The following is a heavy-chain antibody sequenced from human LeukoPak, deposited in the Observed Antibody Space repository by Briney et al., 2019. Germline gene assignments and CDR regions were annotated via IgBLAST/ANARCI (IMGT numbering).Heavy chain of an antibody. J-gene: IGHJ3*02. CDR2: INPSGGST. V-gene: IGHV1-46*01. D-gene: IGHD1-26*01. Sequence: GASVKVSCKASGYTFTSYYMHWVRQAPGQGLEWMGIINPSGGSTSYAQKLQGRVTMTRDTSTSTVYMELSSLRSEDTAVYYCARDKVPWELGATDAFDIWGQGTMVTVS. CDR3: ARDKVPWELGATDAFDI. CDR1: GYTFTSYY.